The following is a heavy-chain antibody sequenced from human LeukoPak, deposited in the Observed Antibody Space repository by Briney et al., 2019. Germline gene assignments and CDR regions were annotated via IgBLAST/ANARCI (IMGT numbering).Heavy chain of an antibody. CDR2: INAYNGNT. CDR1: GYTFTDYY. D-gene: IGHD3-10*01. CDR3: ARGGRGNFDY. V-gene: IGHV1-18*04. Sequence: ASVKVSCKASGYTFTDYYLHWVRQAPGQGLEWMGRINAYNGNTNYEQKLQGRVIMTTDTSTSTVYMELRSLRSDDTAVYYCARGGRGNFDYWGQGTLVTVSS. J-gene: IGHJ4*02.